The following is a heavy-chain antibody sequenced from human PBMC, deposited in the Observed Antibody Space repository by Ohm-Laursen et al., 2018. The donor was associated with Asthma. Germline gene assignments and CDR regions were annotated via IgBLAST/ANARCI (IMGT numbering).Heavy chain of an antibody. V-gene: IGHV3-23*01. Sequence: SLRLSCSASGFIFSSYAMSWVRQAPGKGLEWVSGISSNGGSTQYADSVKGRFTISRDNSKNTLFLQMSSLRAEDTAVYYCAKTTGTSSRTSDYWGQGTLVTVSS. CDR2: ISSNGGST. CDR1: GFIFSSYA. J-gene: IGHJ4*02. D-gene: IGHD1-1*01. CDR3: AKTTGTSSRTSDY.